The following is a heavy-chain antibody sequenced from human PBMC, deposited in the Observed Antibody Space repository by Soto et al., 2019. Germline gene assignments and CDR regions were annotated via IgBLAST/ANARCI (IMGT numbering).Heavy chain of an antibody. CDR2: ISSGATII. CDR3: VRGGPTGAADVNYFDY. CDR1: GFSFSDHF. J-gene: IGHJ4*02. V-gene: IGHV3-11*01. D-gene: IGHD6-13*01. Sequence: QVQLVESGGGLVNPGGSLRLSCTASGFSFSDHFMIWIRQAPGKGLEWVSYISSGATIIHYGDSVEGRFAISRDNAKNSLSMQTHSLRAKDPAVYYCVRGGPTGAADVNYFDYWGQGALVTVSS.